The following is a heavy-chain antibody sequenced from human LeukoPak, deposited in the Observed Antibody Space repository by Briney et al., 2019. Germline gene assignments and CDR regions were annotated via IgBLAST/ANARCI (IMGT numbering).Heavy chain of an antibody. Sequence: GASLRLSCVASGFSYILYAMGAVRDGPEKGVEWVAATCVGPTYYADSVKGRFTISRDKSKNMVYLQMRSLRAEDTDVYFCAKEPTYTSSWYVDSWGQGTLVTVSS. CDR3: AKEPTYTSSWYVDS. CDR2: TCVGPT. J-gene: IGHJ4*02. CDR1: GFSYILYA. V-gene: IGHV3-23*03. D-gene: IGHD6-13*01.